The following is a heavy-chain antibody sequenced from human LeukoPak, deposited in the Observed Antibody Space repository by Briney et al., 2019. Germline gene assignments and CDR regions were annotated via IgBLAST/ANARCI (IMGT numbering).Heavy chain of an antibody. CDR3: ARVWSSGWYGRDHAFDI. CDR2: VNTNTGNP. J-gene: IGHJ3*02. CDR1: GYTFPSYA. Sequence: ASVEVSCQASGYTFPSYAMNWVRPAPGQGLEWMGWVNTNTGNPTYAQGITGRVVFSLDTSVSTAYLQISSLKAEDTAVYYCARVWSSGWYGRDHAFDIWGQGTMVTVSS. V-gene: IGHV7-4-1*02. D-gene: IGHD6-19*01.